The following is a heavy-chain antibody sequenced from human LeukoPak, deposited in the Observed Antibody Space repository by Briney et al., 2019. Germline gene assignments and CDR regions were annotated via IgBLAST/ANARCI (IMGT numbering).Heavy chain of an antibody. CDR2: INQDGSGK. J-gene: IGHJ4*02. CDR3: VMGDY. Sequence: PGGSLRLSCAASGFSFSNYWMNWVRQAPGKGLEWVANINQDGSGKYCVDSVKGRFTISRDNAQKSLCLQMNSLRAEDTAVYYCVMGDYWGQGTLVTVSS. D-gene: IGHD3-10*01. V-gene: IGHV3-7*01. CDR1: GFSFSNYW.